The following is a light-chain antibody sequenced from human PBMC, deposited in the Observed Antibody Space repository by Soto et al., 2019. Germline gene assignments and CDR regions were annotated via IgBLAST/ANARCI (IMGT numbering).Light chain of an antibody. CDR2: EVD. V-gene: IGLV2-14*01. Sequence: QSALTQPASVSGSPGQPITISCTGTYTDVGGYNRVSWYQHHAGKGPKMLIFEVDNRPSGISDRFSGSKSGDTASLTISDLQAEDEADYYCVSYIESSLTHWVFGGGTKVTV. J-gene: IGLJ3*02. CDR3: VSYIESSLTHWV. CDR1: YTDVGGYNR.